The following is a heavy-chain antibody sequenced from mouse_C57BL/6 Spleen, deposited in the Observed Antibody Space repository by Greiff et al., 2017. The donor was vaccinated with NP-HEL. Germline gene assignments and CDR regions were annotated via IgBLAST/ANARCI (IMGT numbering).Heavy chain of an antibody. D-gene: IGHD1-1*01. V-gene: IGHV1-50*01. J-gene: IGHJ2*01. Sequence: QVQLQQPGAELVKPGASVKLSCKASGYTFTSYWMQWVKQRPGQGLEWIGEIDPSDSYTTYNQKFKGKATLTVDTSSSTAYMQLSSLTSEESAVDDRARGGSTTGEGDYDDGGKGTTLTVSS. CDR3: ARGGSTTGEGDYDD. CDR2: IDPSDSYT. CDR1: GYTFTSYW.